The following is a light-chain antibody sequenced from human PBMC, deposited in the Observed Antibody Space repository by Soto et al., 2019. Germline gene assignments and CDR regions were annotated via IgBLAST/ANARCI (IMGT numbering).Light chain of an antibody. Sequence: EIVMTQSPATLSVSPGERATLSCRASQSVNIYLAWYQQKPGQAPRLLIFGASYRATGIPARCSGSGSGTEFNLTISSLQSEDCAVYFCQQYDDWLRLTFGGGTKVEIK. J-gene: IGKJ4*01. V-gene: IGKV3D-15*01. CDR2: GAS. CDR1: QSVNIY. CDR3: QQYDDWLRLT.